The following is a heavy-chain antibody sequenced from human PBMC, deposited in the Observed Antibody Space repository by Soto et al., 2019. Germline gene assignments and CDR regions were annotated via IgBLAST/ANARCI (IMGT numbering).Heavy chain of an antibody. J-gene: IGHJ5*02. V-gene: IGHV2-5*01. CDR2: IYWNDDK. CDR1: GFSFSTSGVG. D-gene: IGHD1-26*01. CDR3: VHRPMPSHRYYWMGCVDP. Sequence: QITLKESGPTLVKPTQTLTLTCTFSGFSFSTSGVGVGWIRQSPGKAPEWLALIYWNDDKRYSPSLKNRLTIIKDTPKKQVVLSMTNVDPVDTGTYYCVHRPMPSHRYYWMGCVDPWGQGIPVIVSS.